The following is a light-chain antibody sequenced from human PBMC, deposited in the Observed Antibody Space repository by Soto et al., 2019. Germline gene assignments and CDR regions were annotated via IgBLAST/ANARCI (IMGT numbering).Light chain of an antibody. CDR3: QQYNNWPWT. Sequence: EIVMTQSPATLSVTPGERATLSCRASQSVSSNLAWYQQKPGQAPRLLIYDASTRATGIPARFSGSASGTEFTLTISSLLSEDFAVYYCQQYNNWPWTFGQGTKVDIK. J-gene: IGKJ1*01. CDR1: QSVSSN. CDR2: DAS. V-gene: IGKV3D-15*01.